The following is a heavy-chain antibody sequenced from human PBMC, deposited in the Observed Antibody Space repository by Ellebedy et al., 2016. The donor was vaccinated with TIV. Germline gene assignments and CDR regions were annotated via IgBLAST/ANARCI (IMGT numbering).Heavy chain of an antibody. V-gene: IGHV3-21*03. CDR2: ISSTSNHI. J-gene: IGHJ4*02. Sequence: GESLKISCAASGFTFSYSSMNWVRQAPGKGLEWVSSISSTSNHIYYADSVKGRFTISRDDSKNTLYLQMNSLEIEDTGVYYCTTYYDFGTAVFLHWGQGTLVTVSS. CDR1: GFTFSYSS. D-gene: IGHD3/OR15-3a*01. CDR3: TTYYDFGTAVFLH.